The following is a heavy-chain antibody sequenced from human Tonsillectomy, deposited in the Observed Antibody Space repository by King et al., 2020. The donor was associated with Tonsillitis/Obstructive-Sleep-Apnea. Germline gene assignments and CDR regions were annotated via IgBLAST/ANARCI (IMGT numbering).Heavy chain of an antibody. D-gene: IGHD2-2*01. Sequence: VQLVESGGGVVQPGRSLRLSCAASGFTFSNYAMHWVRQAPGKGLEWVAVISYDGSNKYYADSVKGRFTISRDNSKNTLFLQMNSLRPEDTAVFHCARPLWVVVPAAQEEDAFDIWGQGTMVTVSS. CDR1: GFTFSNYA. CDR2: ISYDGSNK. J-gene: IGHJ3*02. CDR3: ARPLWVVVPAAQEEDAFDI. V-gene: IGHV3-30*04.